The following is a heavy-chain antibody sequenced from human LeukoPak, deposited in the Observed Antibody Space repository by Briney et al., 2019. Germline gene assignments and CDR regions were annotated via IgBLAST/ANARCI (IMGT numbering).Heavy chain of an antibody. CDR1: GYTFTGYY. CDR2: INPNSGGT. Sequence: GASVKVSCKASGYTFTGYYMHWVQQAPGQGLEWMGWINPNSGGTNYAQKFQGRVTMTRDTSISTAYMELSRLRSDDTAVYYCAPGRGSQRGYYFDYWGQGTLVTVSS. V-gene: IGHV1-2*03. J-gene: IGHJ4*02. CDR3: APGRGSQRGYYFDY. D-gene: IGHD3-16*01.